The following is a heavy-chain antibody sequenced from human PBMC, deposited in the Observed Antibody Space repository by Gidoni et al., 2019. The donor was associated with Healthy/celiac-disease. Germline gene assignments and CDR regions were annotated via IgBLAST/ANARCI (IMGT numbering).Heavy chain of an antibody. J-gene: IGHJ4*02. CDR1: GGSISSYY. CDR3: ARETKNYYDSSGYYYYFDY. Sequence: QVQLQESGPGLVQPSETLSLTCTVSGGSISSYYWSWIRPPPGKGLEWIGDIYYSGSTNYNPSRKSRVTISVDTSKNQVSLKLSSVTAADTAVYYCARETKNYYDSSGYYYYFDYWGQGTLVTVSS. V-gene: IGHV4-59*01. D-gene: IGHD3-22*01. CDR2: IYYSGST.